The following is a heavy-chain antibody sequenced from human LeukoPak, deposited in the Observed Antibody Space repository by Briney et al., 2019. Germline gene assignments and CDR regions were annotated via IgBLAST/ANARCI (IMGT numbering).Heavy chain of an antibody. D-gene: IGHD3-16*02. Sequence: PSETLSLTCAVSGGSFSGHYWNWIRQPPGKGLEWIGEIYHSGSTNYNPSLKSRVTISVDKSKNQFSLKLSSVTAADTAVYYCARVPPDYDYVWGSYRGYHFDYWGQGTLVTVSS. CDR1: GGSFSGHY. J-gene: IGHJ4*02. CDR2: IYHSGST. CDR3: ARVPPDYDYVWGSYRGYHFDY. V-gene: IGHV4-34*01.